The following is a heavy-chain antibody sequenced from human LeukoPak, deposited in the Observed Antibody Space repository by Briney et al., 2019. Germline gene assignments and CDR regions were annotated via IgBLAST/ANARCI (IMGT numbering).Heavy chain of an antibody. CDR2: IIWNSGSI. Sequence: PGGCLRLSCAASGFTFDDYAMHWVRQAPGKGLEWVSGIIWNSGSIGYADSVKGRFTISRDNAKNSLYLQMNSLRAEDTALYYCAKDISNRYSGSYLSYAFDIWGQGTMVTVSS. CDR1: GFTFDDYA. J-gene: IGHJ3*02. D-gene: IGHD1-26*01. CDR3: AKDISNRYSGSYLSYAFDI. V-gene: IGHV3-9*01.